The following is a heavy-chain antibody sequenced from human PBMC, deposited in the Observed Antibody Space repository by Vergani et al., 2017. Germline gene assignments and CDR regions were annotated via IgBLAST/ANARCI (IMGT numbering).Heavy chain of an antibody. Sequence: QVQLQESGPGLVKPSQTLSLTCTVYGGSISSGDYYWSWIRQPPGKGLEWIGYIYYSGSTYYNPSLKSRVTISVDTSKNQFSLKLSSVTAADTAVYYCARTRGDSSGWYFYFDYWGQGTLVTVSS. D-gene: IGHD6-19*01. CDR1: GGSISSGDYY. J-gene: IGHJ4*02. CDR3: ARTRGDSSGWYFYFDY. V-gene: IGHV4-30-4*08. CDR2: IYYSGST.